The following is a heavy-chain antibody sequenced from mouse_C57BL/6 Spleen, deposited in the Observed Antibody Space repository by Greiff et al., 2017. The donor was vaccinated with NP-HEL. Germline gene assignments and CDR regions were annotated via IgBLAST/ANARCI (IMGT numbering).Heavy chain of an antibody. CDR2: ISSGSSTI. Sequence: EVHLVESGGGLVKPGGSLKLSCAASGFTFSDYGMHWVRQAPEKGLEWVAYISSGSSTIYYADTVKGRFTISRDNAKNTLFLQMTSLRSEDTAMYYCARGYYGSRNYAMDYWGQGTSVTVSS. D-gene: IGHD1-1*01. J-gene: IGHJ4*01. V-gene: IGHV5-17*01. CDR1: GFTFSDYG. CDR3: ARGYYGSRNYAMDY.